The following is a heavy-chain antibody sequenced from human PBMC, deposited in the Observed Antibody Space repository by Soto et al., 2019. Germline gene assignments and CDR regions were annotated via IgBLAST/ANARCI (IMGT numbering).Heavy chain of an antibody. D-gene: IGHD3-10*01. CDR3: ATYVLGVYCSGGFRAY. J-gene: IGHJ4*02. CDR2: ISYGGTT. CDR1: GGSISSGGYF. V-gene: IGHV4-31*03. Sequence: QVQLQESGPGLVKPSQTLSLTCTFSGGSISSGGYFWNWIRQHPGKGLEWIGYISYGGTTYHNPSRKSRVSMSVDTSKNQFSLKLTSVAAADTAVYFCATYVLGVYCSGGFRAYWGQGALVSVSS.